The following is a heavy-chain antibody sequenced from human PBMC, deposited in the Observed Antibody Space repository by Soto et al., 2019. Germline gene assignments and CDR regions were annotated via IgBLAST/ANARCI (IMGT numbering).Heavy chain of an antibody. J-gene: IGHJ6*02. CDR1: GYTFTSYG. Sequence: QVQVVQSGPEVKKPGASVMVSCKASGYTFTSYGISWVRQAPGQGLEWMGWISGDNGQPTYGQKFRGRVTITTDTSTSTAYMELRSLRSDDTGVYYCARDGRKQLWGEGLSAMDVWGQGTTVTVSS. CDR3: ARDGRKQLWGEGLSAMDV. V-gene: IGHV1-18*01. D-gene: IGHD5-18*01. CDR2: ISGDNGQP.